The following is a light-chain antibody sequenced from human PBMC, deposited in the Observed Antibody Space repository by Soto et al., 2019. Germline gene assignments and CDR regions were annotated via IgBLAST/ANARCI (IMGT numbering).Light chain of an antibody. CDR3: SSYASTSTLVV. J-gene: IGLJ2*01. CDR1: SSDVGTYNY. V-gene: IGLV2-14*01. CDR2: DVS. Sequence: LTQPASVSGSPGQSITISCTGTSSDVGTYNYVSWYQQHPGKAPKLIIYDVSTRPSGLSNRFSGSKSGNTASLTISGLQAEDEADYFCSSYASTSTLVVFGGGTKVTVL.